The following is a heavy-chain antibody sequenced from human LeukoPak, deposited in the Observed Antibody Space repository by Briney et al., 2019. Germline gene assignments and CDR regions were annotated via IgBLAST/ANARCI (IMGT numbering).Heavy chain of an antibody. V-gene: IGHV1-18*01. CDR3: ARYGEWRVVTAKSLDP. J-gene: IGHJ5*02. CDR2: ISAYNGST. Sequence: VASVKVSCKSSGYTFPSYGIIWVRQAPGQGLEWMGWISAYNGSTHYAQMLQGRLTMTTDTSTSTAYMELRSLRSDDSAVYYCARYGEWRVVTAKSLDPWGQGTLVTVSS. CDR1: GYTFPSYG. D-gene: IGHD2-21*02.